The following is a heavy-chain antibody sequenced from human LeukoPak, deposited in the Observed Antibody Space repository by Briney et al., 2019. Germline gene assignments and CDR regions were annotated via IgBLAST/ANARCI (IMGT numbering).Heavy chain of an antibody. V-gene: IGHV4-59*01. CDR1: GGSISSYY. Sequence: PSETLSLTCTVSGGSISSYYWSWIRQPPGKGLEWIGYIYYSGSTNYNPSLKSRVTISVDTSKNQFSLKLSSVTAADTAVCYCARGGDLGYSYGSYFDYWGQGTLVTVSS. CDR3: ARGGDLGYSYGSYFDY. J-gene: IGHJ4*02. CDR2: IYYSGST. D-gene: IGHD5-18*01.